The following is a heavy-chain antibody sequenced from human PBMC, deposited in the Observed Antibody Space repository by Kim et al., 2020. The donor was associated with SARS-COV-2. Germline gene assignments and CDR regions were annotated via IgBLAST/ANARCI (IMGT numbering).Heavy chain of an antibody. Sequence: GGSLRLSCAASGFTFSSYAMHWVRQAPGKGLEWVAVISYDGSNKYYADSVKGRFTISRDNSKNTLYLQMNSLRAEDTAVYYCARDKGAVVVIAIDYYFD. J-gene: IGHJ4*01. D-gene: IGHD2-21*01. CDR1: GFTFSSYA. CDR2: ISYDGSNK. V-gene: IGHV3-30-3*01. CDR3: ARDKGAVVVIAIDYYFD.